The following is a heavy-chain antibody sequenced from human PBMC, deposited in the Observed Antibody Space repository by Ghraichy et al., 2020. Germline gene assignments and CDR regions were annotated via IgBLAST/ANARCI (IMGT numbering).Heavy chain of an antibody. J-gene: IGHJ4*02. D-gene: IGHD2-8*02. CDR3: ARGGPSCSGGVCYFLDS. Sequence: ASVKVSCKASGYTFTTYGLTWLRQAPGQGLEWMGWINSYNGDTKYAQKVQGRVTMTTDTSTSTAYMELRSLRSDDTAVYYRARGGPSCSGGVCYFLDSWGQGTLVTVSS. CDR2: INSYNGDT. V-gene: IGHV1-18*01. CDR1: GYTFTTYG.